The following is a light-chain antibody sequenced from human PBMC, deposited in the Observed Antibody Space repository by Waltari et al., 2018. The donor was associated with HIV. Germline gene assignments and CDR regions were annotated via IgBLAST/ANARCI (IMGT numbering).Light chain of an antibody. V-gene: IGKV3-20*01. CDR2: DAS. CDR3: QQYEASPPMYT. Sequence: EPVLTQSPGTLSLSSGERATLSCRAGQTINNNYLAWYQHKPGLPPRLLIYDASTRAAGIPDRFSGGGSGTDFTLTISRLEPVDFAIYFCQQYEASPPMYTFGQGTRLEV. CDR1: QTINNNY. J-gene: IGKJ2*01.